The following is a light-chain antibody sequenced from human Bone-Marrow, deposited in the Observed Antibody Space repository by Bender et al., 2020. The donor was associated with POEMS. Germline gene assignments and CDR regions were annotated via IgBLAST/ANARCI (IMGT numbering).Light chain of an antibody. V-gene: IGLV2-23*01. J-gene: IGLJ2*01. CDR1: SSDVGSYNL. CDR2: EGS. Sequence: QSALTQPASVSGSPGQSITISCTGTSSDVGSYNLVSWYQQHPGKAPKLMIYEGSKRPSGVSNRFSGSKSGNTASLTISGLQAEDEADYYCCSYAGSNILFGRGTKLTVL. CDR3: CSYAGSNIL.